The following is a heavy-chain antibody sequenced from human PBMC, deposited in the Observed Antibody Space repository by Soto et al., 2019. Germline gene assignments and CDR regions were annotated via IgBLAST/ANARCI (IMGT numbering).Heavy chain of an antibody. CDR2: ISAYNGNT. V-gene: IGHV1-18*01. CDR1: GYTFTSYG. J-gene: IGHJ4*02. CDR3: ARDSRGSYYYDSSGYYPTFDY. D-gene: IGHD3-22*01. Sequence: QVQLVQSGAEVKKAGASVKVSCKASGYTFTSYGISWVRQAPGQGLEWMGWISAYNGNTNYAQKLQGRVTMTTDTSTSTAYMELRSLRSDDTAVYYCARDSRGSYYYDSSGYYPTFDYWGQGTLVTVSS.